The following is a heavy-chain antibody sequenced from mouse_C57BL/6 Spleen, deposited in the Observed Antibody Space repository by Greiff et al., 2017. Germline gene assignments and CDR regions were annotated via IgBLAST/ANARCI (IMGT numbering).Heavy chain of an antibody. CDR2: IYPSDSET. CDR1: GYTFTSYW. D-gene: IGHD3-1*01. J-gene: IGHJ3*01. Sequence: VQLQQPGAELVRPGSSVKLSCKASGYTFTSYWMDWVKQRPGQGLEWIGNIYPSDSETHYNQKFKDKATLTVDKSSSTAYMQLSSLTSEAAAVYYCARSGRAWFAYWGQGTLVTVSA. CDR3: ARSGRAWFAY. V-gene: IGHV1-61*01.